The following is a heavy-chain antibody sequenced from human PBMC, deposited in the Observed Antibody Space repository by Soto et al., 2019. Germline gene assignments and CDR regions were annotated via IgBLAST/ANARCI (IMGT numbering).Heavy chain of an antibody. J-gene: IGHJ5*02. D-gene: IGHD2-15*01. V-gene: IGHV1-2*04. CDR2: INPNSGGT. CDR3: ARDKSGGARLNWFDP. CDR1: GYTFTGYY. Sequence: ASVKVSCKASGYTFTGYYMHWVRQAPGQGLEWMGWINPNSGGTNYAQKFQGWVTMTRDTSISTAYMEPSRLRSDDTAVYYCARDKSGGARLNWFDPWGQGTLVTVSS.